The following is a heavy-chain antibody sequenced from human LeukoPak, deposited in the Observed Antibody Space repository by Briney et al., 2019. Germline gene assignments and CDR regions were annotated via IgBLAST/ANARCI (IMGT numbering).Heavy chain of an antibody. CDR1: GGSISSYY. Sequence: SETLSLTCTVSGGSISSYYWSWIRQPPGKGLEWIGYIYYSGSTNYNPSLKSRVTISVDTSKNQFSLKLSSVTAADTAVYYCARVGRGNFWSGYYKHGMDVWGQGTTVTVSS. V-gene: IGHV4-59*01. CDR2: IYYSGST. CDR3: ARVGRGNFWSGYYKHGMDV. J-gene: IGHJ6*02. D-gene: IGHD3-3*01.